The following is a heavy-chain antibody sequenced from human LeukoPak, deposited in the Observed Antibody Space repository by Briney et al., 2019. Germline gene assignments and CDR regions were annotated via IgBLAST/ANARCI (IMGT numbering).Heavy chain of an antibody. CDR3: ARTSQAHGSSWLFDY. CDR1: GGSISSYY. Sequence: TSETLSLTCTVSGGSISSYYWSWIRQPPGKGLEWIGYIYFSGSTNYNPSLKSRVTISVDTSRNQFSLQLSSVTAADTAVYYCARTSQAHGSSWLFDYWGQGTLVTVSS. CDR2: IYFSGST. V-gene: IGHV4-59*01. D-gene: IGHD6-13*01. J-gene: IGHJ4*02.